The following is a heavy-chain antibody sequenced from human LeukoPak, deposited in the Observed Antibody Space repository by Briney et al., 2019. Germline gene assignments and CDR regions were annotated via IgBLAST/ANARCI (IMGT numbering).Heavy chain of an antibody. CDR3: AKDVLRSSYGYGDY. J-gene: IGHJ4*02. Sequence: GGSLRLSCAASGFTFSNYVMNWVRQAPGKGLEWVSAISGRGISTYYVDSVKGRFTISRDNSKSTLFLQMNSLRVEDTAVYYCAKDVLRSSYGYGDYWGQGTLVTVSS. CDR1: GFTFSNYV. D-gene: IGHD5-18*01. CDR2: ISGRGIST. V-gene: IGHV3-23*01.